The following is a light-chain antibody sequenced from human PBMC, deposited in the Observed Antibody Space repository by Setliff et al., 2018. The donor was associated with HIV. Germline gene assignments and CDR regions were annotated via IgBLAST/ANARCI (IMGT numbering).Light chain of an antibody. CDR1: SSDVGSYNL. V-gene: IGLV2-23*02. J-gene: IGLJ1*01. CDR3: SSYVNINTLV. CDR2: DVR. Sequence: QSALAQPASVSGSPGQSITISCTGTSSDVGSYNLVSWYQQHPGKAPKVMIYDVRKRPSGVSNRFSGSKSGNTASLTISGLQAEDEAAYYCSSYVNINTLVFGTGTKVTV.